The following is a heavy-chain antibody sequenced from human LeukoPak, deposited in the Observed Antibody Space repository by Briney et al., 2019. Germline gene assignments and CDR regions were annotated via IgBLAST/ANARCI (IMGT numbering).Heavy chain of an antibody. D-gene: IGHD1-26*01. J-gene: IGHJ4*02. CDR2: ISDSGST. V-gene: IGHV4-4*09. Sequence: SETLSLTCTVSRGSISSYYWSWVRQPPGKGLEWIGHISDSGSTNYKPSLKSRVTISRDTSKSQVSLKMRFVTAADTAVYFCASLGGTYDYWGQGIQVIVSS. CDR3: ASLGGTYDY. CDR1: RGSISSYY.